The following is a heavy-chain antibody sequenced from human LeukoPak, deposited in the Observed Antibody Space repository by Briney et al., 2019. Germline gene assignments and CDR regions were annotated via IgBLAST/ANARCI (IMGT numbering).Heavy chain of an antibody. CDR2: INAGNGKT. D-gene: IGHD6-19*01. CDR1: GYTFTSYT. Sequence: GASVKVSCKASGYTFTSYTIHWVRQAPGQRLEWMGWINAGNGKTKYSQKLQGRVTITRDTSASTASMELSSLTSEDTAVYYCARQDSGWDYWGQGTLVTVSS. J-gene: IGHJ4*02. CDR3: ARQDSGWDY. V-gene: IGHV1-3*01.